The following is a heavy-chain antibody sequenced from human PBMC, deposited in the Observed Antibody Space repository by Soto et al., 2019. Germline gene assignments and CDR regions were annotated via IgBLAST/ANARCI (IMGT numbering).Heavy chain of an antibody. CDR3: ARDLTAAAV. Sequence: SETLSLTCTVSGGSISSYYWSWIRQPPGKGLEWIGYIYYSGSTNYNPPLKSRVTISVDTSKNQFSLKLSSVTAADTAVYYCARDLTAAAVWGQGTTVTVSS. CDR1: GGSISSYY. D-gene: IGHD6-13*01. CDR2: IYYSGST. J-gene: IGHJ6*02. V-gene: IGHV4-59*01.